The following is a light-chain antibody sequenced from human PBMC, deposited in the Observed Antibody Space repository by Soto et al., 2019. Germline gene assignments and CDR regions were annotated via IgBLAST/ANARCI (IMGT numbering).Light chain of an antibody. CDR2: DVS. CDR3: SSYTSSSTLGVV. J-gene: IGLJ2*01. CDR1: SSDVGGYNY. V-gene: IGLV2-14*01. Sequence: QSALTQPASVSGSPGQSITISCTGTSSDVGGYNYVSWYQQHPGKAPKLMIYDVSNRPSGVSNRFSGSKSGNTASLTISGLQAEDEADYYCSSYTSSSTLGVVVGGGTKLTFL.